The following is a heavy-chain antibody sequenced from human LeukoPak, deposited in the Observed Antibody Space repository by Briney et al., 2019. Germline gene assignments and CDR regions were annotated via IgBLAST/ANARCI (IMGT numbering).Heavy chain of an antibody. J-gene: IGHJ4*02. V-gene: IGHV3-23*01. CDR1: GFTFSSYA. CDR3: AKGLWTQNMARGVIMGY. Sequence: GGSLRLSCAASGFTFSSYAMSWVRQAPGKGLEWVSAISGSGGSTYYADSVKGRFTISRDNSKNTLYLQMNSLRAEDTAVYYCAKGLWTQNMARGVIMGYWGQGTLVTVSS. CDR2: ISGSGGST. D-gene: IGHD3-10*01.